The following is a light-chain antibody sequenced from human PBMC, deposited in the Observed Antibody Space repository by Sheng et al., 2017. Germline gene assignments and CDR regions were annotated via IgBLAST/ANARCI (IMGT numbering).Light chain of an antibody. Sequence: SYELTQPLSVSVAPGQTARVACGGNGIGSKNVHWYQQKAGKAPVVVIYRDNNRPSGIPERFSGSNSGNTATLTISRAQVGDEADYYCQVWDSNSYVFGTGTKVTVL. CDR1: GIGSKN. CDR3: QVWDSNSYV. CDR2: RDN. V-gene: IGLV3-9*01. J-gene: IGLJ1*01.